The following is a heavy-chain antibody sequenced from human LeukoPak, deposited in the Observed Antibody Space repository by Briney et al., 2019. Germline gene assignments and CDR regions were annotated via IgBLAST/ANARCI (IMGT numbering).Heavy chain of an antibody. V-gene: IGHV3-30*03. Sequence: GRSLRLSCAASGFTFSSYGMPWVRQAPGKGLEWVAVISYDGYTKYYVDSVKGRFTISRDNAKNTLYLQMNSLRVEDTAVYYCARDDDKPDNGFDIWGQGTLVTVSS. CDR3: ARDDDKPDNGFDI. D-gene: IGHD1-1*01. J-gene: IGHJ3*02. CDR2: ISYDGYTK. CDR1: GFTFSSYG.